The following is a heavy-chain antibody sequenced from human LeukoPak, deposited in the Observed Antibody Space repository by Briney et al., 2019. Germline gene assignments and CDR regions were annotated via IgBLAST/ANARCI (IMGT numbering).Heavy chain of an antibody. V-gene: IGHV1-69*04. Sequence: SVKVSCKASGGTFSSYAFSWVRQAPGQGLEWMGRIIPMIDIEDYAQKFQGRVTITADRVTSTAYTQLSSLRAEDTAVYYCARDGFQPSHFDYWGQGTLVTVSS. J-gene: IGHJ4*02. D-gene: IGHD3-10*01. CDR2: IIPMIDIE. CDR1: GGTFSSYA. CDR3: ARDGFQPSHFDY.